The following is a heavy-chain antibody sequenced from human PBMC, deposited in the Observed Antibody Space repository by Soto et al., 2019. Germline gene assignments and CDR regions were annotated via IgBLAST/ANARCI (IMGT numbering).Heavy chain of an antibody. Sequence: GGSLRLSCTASGFPFGDYAMSWFRQAPGKGLEWVGFIRSKAYGGATEYAASVRGRFTISRDDFTSIAYLQMNSLQTEDTAVYYCTRRRSGAAYYFDSWGQGALVTVSS. V-gene: IGHV3-49*03. CDR2: IRSKAYGGAT. J-gene: IGHJ4*02. CDR1: GFPFGDYA. CDR3: TRRRSGAAYYFDS. D-gene: IGHD3-10*01.